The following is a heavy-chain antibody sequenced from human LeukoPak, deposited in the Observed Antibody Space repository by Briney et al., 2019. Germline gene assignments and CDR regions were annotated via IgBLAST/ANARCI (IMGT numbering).Heavy chain of an antibody. CDR1: GGSISSYY. CDR3: ARAAEVRGVMPWFDP. D-gene: IGHD3-10*01. J-gene: IGHJ5*02. V-gene: IGHV4-59*12. CDR2: IYYSGST. Sequence: SETLSLTCTVSGGSISSYYWSWIRQPPGKGLEWIGYIYYSGSTNYNPSLKSRVTISVDTSKNQLSLKLSSVTAADTAVYYCARAAEVRGVMPWFDPWGQGTLVTVSS.